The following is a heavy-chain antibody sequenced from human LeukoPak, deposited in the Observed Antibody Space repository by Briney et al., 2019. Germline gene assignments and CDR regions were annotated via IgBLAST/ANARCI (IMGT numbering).Heavy chain of an antibody. D-gene: IGHD3-16*01. Sequence: SETLSLTRTVSGGSISSYYWSWIRQPPGKGLEWIGYIYYSGTTNYNPSLKSRVTISVDTSKSQFSLKLSSVTAADTAVYYCARHQLRDYYYYGMDVWGQGTTVTVSS. V-gene: IGHV4-59*08. J-gene: IGHJ6*02. CDR2: IYYSGTT. CDR3: ARHQLRDYYYYGMDV. CDR1: GGSISSYY.